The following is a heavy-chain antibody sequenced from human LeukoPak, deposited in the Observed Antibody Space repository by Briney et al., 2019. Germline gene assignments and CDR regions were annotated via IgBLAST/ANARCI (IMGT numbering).Heavy chain of an antibody. D-gene: IGHD2-2*01. Sequence: SETLSLTCTVSGVSITSGGHYWTWIRQSPGKGLEWIGSVFYSGITFYNPSLTSRLTISVDTSRNQFSLKLSSVTAADTAIYYCARRDCSRSSCFYWSFDLWAVAPCSLSPQ. V-gene: IGHV4-39*07. J-gene: IGHJ2*01. CDR1: GVSITSGGHY. CDR2: VFYSGIT. CDR3: ARRDCSRSSCFYWSFDL.